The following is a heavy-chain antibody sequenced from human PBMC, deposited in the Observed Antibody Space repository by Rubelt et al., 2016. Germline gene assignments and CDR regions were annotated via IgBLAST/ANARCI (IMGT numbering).Heavy chain of an antibody. CDR1: GYTFTNYG. J-gene: IGHJ4*02. D-gene: IGHD3-10*01. CDR2: ISAYNGNT. CDR3: ARVKTQVLAWFGDLDY. Sequence: QVQLVQSGAEVKKPGTSVKVSCKASGYTFTNYGISWVRQAPGQGLEWMGWISAYNGNTNYAQILQGRVTMTTDTSTTTAYMELSGLRSDDTAIYYGARVKTQVLAWFGDLDYWGQGTLVTVSS. V-gene: IGHV1-18*01.